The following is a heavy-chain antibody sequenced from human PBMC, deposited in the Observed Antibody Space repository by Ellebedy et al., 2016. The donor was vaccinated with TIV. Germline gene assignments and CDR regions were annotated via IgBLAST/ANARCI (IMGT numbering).Heavy chain of an antibody. CDR2: FNLRGTT. CDR1: GVSFHNYY. D-gene: IGHD2-2*02. J-gene: IGHJ4*02. V-gene: IGHV4-34*01. CDR3: AKWTVGYCSSASCYTGDY. Sequence: MPSETLSLTCAVSGVSFHNYYWSWIRQFPGKGMEWIGEFNLRGTTNYNPSLKSRVTISVDTSKNWFSLKLNSVTVADTAVYYCAKWTVGYCSSASCYTGDYWGQGTRVTVSS.